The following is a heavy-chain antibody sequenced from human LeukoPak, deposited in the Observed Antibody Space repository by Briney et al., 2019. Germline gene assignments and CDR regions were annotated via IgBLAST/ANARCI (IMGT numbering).Heavy chain of an antibody. CDR3: AKSSDYYGSGSYLVASYFGDYFDY. J-gene: IGHJ4*02. Sequence: GGPLKLSCAASGFTFSSYGMHWVRQAPGKGLEGVAVISYDGSNKYYADSVKGRFTISRDNSKNTLYLQMNSLRAEDTAVYYCAKSSDYYGSGSYLVASYFGDYFDYWGQGTLVTVSS. CDR2: ISYDGSNK. D-gene: IGHD3-10*01. V-gene: IGHV3-30*18. CDR1: GFTFSSYG.